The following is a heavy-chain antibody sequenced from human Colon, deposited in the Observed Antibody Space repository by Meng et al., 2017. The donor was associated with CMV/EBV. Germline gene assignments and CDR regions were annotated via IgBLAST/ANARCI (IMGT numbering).Heavy chain of an antibody. J-gene: IGHJ4*02. Sequence: GESLKIFCAAAGFPFSSFAMSWVRQAPGKGLEWVSAVSGSGSSTYYADSVKGRFTVSRDNSKNTLHLQMNSLRAEDTAVYYCAKGRALTGAYYFDYWGQGTLVTVSS. CDR1: GFPFSSFA. CDR3: AKGRALTGAYYFDY. CDR2: VSGSGSST. D-gene: IGHD3-9*01. V-gene: IGHV3-23*01.